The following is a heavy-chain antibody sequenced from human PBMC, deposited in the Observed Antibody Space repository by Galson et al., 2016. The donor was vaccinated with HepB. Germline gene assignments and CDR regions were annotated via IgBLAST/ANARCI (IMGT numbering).Heavy chain of an antibody. V-gene: IGHV4-59*11. D-gene: IGHD6-19*01. Sequence: SETLSLTCTVSGDSISSPYWSWFRQAPGRGLELIGYISFTGNTKYNPSLKSRVTISEDTSKSHFSLKLTSVTAADTAVYYCASNPSYSSGWHYFDSWGQGALVTVPA. J-gene: IGHJ4*02. CDR1: GDSISSPY. CDR3: ASNPSYSSGWHYFDS. CDR2: ISFTGNT.